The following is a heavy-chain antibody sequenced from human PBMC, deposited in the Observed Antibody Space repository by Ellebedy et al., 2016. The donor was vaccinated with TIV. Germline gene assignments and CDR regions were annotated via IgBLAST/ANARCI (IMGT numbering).Heavy chain of an antibody. CDR1: GFTFGDYA. V-gene: IGHV3-49*03. D-gene: IGHD2-2*01. J-gene: IGHJ5*02. Sequence: PGGSLRLSCTASGFTFGDYAMSWFRQAPGKGLEWVGFIRSKAYGGTTEYAASVKGRFTISRDDSKSIAYLQMNSLKTDDTAVYYCTKVPSYRYCTSTNCPKPVSTRKYNWFDPWGQGTLVTVSS. CDR2: IRSKAYGGTT. CDR3: TKVPSYRYCTSTNCPKPVSTRKYNWFDP.